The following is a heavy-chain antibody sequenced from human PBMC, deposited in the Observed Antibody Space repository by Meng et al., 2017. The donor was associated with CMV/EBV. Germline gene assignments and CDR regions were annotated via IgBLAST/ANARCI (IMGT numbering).Heavy chain of an antibody. Sequence: GESLKISCAASGFTFSSYGMRWVRQAPGKGLEWVAFIRYDGSNKYYADSVKGRFTISRDNSKNTLYLQMNSLRAEDTAVYYCAKGFDPWGQGTLVTVSS. V-gene: IGHV3-30*02. CDR1: GFTFSSYG. CDR3: AKGFDP. J-gene: IGHJ5*02. CDR2: IRYDGSNK.